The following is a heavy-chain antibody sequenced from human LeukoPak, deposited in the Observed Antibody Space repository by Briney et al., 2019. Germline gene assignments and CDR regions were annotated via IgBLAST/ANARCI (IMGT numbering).Heavy chain of an antibody. J-gene: IGHJ4*02. CDR3: ARVALPGVYYFDY. CDR1: GGSITNETDY. V-gene: IGHV4-61*02. CDR2: VSPSGSI. Sequence: MTSQTLSLTCTVSGGSITNETDYWSWIRQPAGKGLEWIGRVSPSGSINYNPSLKSRVTISIDTSKNQFSLKLSSLTAADTAVYYCARVALPGVYYFDYWGQGTLVTASS. D-gene: IGHD2-8*01.